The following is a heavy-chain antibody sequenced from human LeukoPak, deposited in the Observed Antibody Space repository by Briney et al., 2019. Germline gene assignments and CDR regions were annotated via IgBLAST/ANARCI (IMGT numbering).Heavy chain of an antibody. Sequence: GGNLRFYCSGSGFTFSGYAMHWVRQAPGKETYYVSGINSNGGSTLYADSVKGRFTISRDNSKNTLYIQMSSLRVEDTAVYYCVKEARTVTSAFDIWGQGTMVTVSS. CDR2: INSNGGST. J-gene: IGHJ3*02. CDR1: GFTFSGYA. V-gene: IGHV3-64*05. D-gene: IGHD4-17*01. CDR3: VKEARTVTSAFDI.